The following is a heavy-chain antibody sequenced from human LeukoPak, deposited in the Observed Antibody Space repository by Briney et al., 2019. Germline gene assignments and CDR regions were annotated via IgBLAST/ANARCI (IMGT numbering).Heavy chain of an antibody. D-gene: IGHD3-22*01. J-gene: IGHJ4*02. CDR2: VSHDGSNK. CDR1: GFTFSTYA. Sequence: PGGSLRLSCAASGFTFSTYAIHWVRQAPGKELEWVAVVSHDGSNKYYADSVKGRFTISRDNSKNTLYLQMNSLRVEDTAVYYCARDHLDSSGNYRSYYFDSWGQGTLVTVSS. CDR3: ARDHLDSSGNYRSYYFDS. V-gene: IGHV3-30-3*01.